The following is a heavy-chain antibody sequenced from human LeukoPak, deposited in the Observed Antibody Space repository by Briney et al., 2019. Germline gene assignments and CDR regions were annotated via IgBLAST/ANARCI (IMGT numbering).Heavy chain of an antibody. D-gene: IGHD2-8*02. J-gene: IGHJ4*02. CDR1: GFTFSSYG. Sequence: PGGSLRLSCAASGFTFSSYGMHWVRQAPGKGLEWVAVIWYDGSNKYYADSVKGRFTISRDNSKNTLYLQMNSLRAEDTAVYYCARDGGHSTDFDYWGQGILVTVSS. CDR2: IWYDGSNK. CDR3: ARDGGHSTDFDY. V-gene: IGHV3-33*01.